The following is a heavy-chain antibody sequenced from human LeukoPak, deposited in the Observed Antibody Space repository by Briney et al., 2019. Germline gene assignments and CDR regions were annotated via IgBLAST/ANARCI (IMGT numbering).Heavy chain of an antibody. CDR1: GMTFSNHW. CDR2: IKTDGRTT. J-gene: IGHJ4*02. V-gene: IGHV3-74*01. CDR3: TTGPSFGYEW. D-gene: IGHD3-22*01. Sequence: GGSLRLSCAASGMTFSNHWMHWVRQAPGKGLVWVSLIKTDGRTTIYADSVTGRFTISRDDGKSTLYLQMNSLRAEDTAIYYCTTGPSFGYEWWGQGTVVTVSS.